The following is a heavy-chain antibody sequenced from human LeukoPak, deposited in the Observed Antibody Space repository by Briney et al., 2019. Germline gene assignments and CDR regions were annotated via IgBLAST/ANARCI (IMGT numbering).Heavy chain of an antibody. CDR3: ARVSTTVAGSDYLDY. Sequence: PGGSLRLSCVASGFTFSDHFMDWVRQAPGKGLEWVGRIRKRPNSYTTEYAASVQGRFAISRDYSKNSLYLQMNSLKTEDTAVYYCARVSTTVAGSDYLDYWGQGTQVTISS. D-gene: IGHD6-19*01. V-gene: IGHV3-72*01. J-gene: IGHJ4*02. CDR2: IRKRPNSYTT. CDR1: GFTFSDHF.